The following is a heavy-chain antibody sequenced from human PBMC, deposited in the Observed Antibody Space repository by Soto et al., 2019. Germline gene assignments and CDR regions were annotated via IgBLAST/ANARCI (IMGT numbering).Heavy chain of an antibody. CDR2: IYPGDSDT. CDR1: GYTFTDYW. V-gene: IGHV5-51*01. Sequence: PGESLKISCNGSGYTFTDYWIGWVRQLLGKGLEWMGIIYPGDSDTRYSPSFQGHVTITVDKSTNTDYLQWNTLRASDNAMCYCARHISNFRYCYYAMDVSGEGTTVTVSS. CDR3: ARHISNFRYCYYAMDV. D-gene: IGHD4-4*01. J-gene: IGHJ6*04.